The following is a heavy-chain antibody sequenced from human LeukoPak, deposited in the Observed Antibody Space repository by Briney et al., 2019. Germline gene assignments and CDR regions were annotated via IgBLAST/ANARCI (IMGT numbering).Heavy chain of an antibody. CDR1: GFTFSSYG. D-gene: IGHD2-21*01. J-gene: IGHJ4*02. Sequence: GGSLRLSRAASGFTFSSYGMHWVRQAPGKGLEWVAFIRYDGSNKYYADSVKGRFTISRDNFKNTLYLQMNSLRAEDTAVYYCANAYCGGDCYFLWYWGQGTLVTVSS. V-gene: IGHV3-30*02. CDR2: IRYDGSNK. CDR3: ANAYCGGDCYFLWY.